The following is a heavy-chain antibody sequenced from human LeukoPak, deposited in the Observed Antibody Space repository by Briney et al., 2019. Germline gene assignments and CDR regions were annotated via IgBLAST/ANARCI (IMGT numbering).Heavy chain of an antibody. CDR2: ISGSGGST. Sequence: PGGSLRLSCAASGFTFSRYAMSWVRQAPGKGLEWVSAISGSGGSTYYADSVMGRFTISRDNSKNTVFLQMNSLRAEDTAVYSCAKHIPYGDYLITFFDYWGQGTLVTVSS. J-gene: IGHJ4*02. V-gene: IGHV3-23*01. CDR1: GFTFSRYA. D-gene: IGHD4-17*01. CDR3: AKHIPYGDYLITFFDY.